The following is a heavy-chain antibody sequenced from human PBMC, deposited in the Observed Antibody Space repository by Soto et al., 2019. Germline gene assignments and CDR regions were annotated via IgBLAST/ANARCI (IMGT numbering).Heavy chain of an antibody. CDR2: ISSSSSYT. Sequence: QVQLVESGGGLVKPGGSLRLSCAASGFTFSDYYMSWIRQAPGKGLEWVSYISSSSSYTNYADSVKGRFTISRDNAKNSVYLQMNSLRAEDTAVYYCARDSKIPAALDSYYYGMVVWGQGTTVTVSS. CDR1: GFTFSDYY. D-gene: IGHD2-2*01. J-gene: IGHJ6*02. CDR3: ARDSKIPAALDSYYYGMVV. V-gene: IGHV3-11*06.